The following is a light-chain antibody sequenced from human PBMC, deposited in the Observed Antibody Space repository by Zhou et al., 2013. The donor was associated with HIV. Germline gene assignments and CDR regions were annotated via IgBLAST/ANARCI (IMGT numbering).Light chain of an antibody. J-gene: IGLJ1*01. CDR2: GNT. V-gene: IGLV1-40*01. CDR1: ASNVGAGFD. Sequence: QSVITQPPSVSGAPGQRVTISCTGSASNVGAGFDVHWYQQLPGTAPKLLIFGNTNRPSGVPDRFSGSKSGTSASLAITGLQTEDEADYYCSSYTTSDTLVVFGTGTRVTVL. CDR3: SSYTTSDTLVV.